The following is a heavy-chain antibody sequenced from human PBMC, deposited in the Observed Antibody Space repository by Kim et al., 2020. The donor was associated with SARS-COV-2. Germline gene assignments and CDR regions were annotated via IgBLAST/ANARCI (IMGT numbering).Heavy chain of an antibody. J-gene: IGHJ3*02. CDR2: IYSGGST. V-gene: IGHV3-66*01. CDR1: GFTVSSNY. Sequence: GGSLRLSCAASGFTVSSNYMSWVRQAPGKGLEWVSVIYSGGSTYYADSVKGRFTISRDNSKNTLYLQMNSLRAEDTAVYYCARDVPIYDYVWGSYRELDAFDIWGQGTMVTVSS. D-gene: IGHD3-16*02. CDR3: ARDVPIYDYVWGSYRELDAFDI.